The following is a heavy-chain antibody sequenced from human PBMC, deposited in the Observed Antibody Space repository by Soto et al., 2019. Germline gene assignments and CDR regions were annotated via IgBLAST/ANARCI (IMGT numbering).Heavy chain of an antibody. V-gene: IGHV3-23*01. CDR3: AKRRGVGGHFDY. CDR1: GFTFSSYA. J-gene: IGHJ4*02. D-gene: IGHD2-8*02. CDR2: VSIGGST. Sequence: DVQLLESGGGLVQPEGSLRLSCAASGFTFSSYAMGWVRQGPGKGLEWVAVVSIGGSTHYADSVRGRFTISRDNSKNTLSLQMNSLTAEDSAVYFCAKRRGVGGHFDYWGQGALVTVSS.